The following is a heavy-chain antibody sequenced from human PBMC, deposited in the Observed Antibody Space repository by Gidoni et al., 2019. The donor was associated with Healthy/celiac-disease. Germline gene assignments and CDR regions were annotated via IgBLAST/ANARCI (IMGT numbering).Heavy chain of an antibody. CDR3: ARLKTRNDAFDI. Sequence: QLQLQESGPGLVKPSETLSLTCTVSGGSISSSSYYWGWIRQPPGKGLEWIGSIYYSGSTYYNPSLKSRVTISVDTSKNQFSLKLSSVTAVDTAVYYCARLKTRNDAFDIWGQGTMVTVSS. V-gene: IGHV4-39*01. CDR1: GGSISSSSYY. CDR2: IYYSGST. J-gene: IGHJ3*02.